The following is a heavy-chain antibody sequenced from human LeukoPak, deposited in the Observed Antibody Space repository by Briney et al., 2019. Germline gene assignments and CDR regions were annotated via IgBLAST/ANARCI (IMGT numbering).Heavy chain of an antibody. J-gene: IGHJ4*02. V-gene: IGHV1-69*05. CDR3: ARGSQDSSGYYYVGFDY. Sequence: SVKVSCKASGGTFSSYAISWVRQAPGQGLEWMGGIIPIFGTANYAQKFQGRVTITTDESTSTAYMELSSLRSEDTAEYYCARGSQDSSGYYYVGFDYWGQGTLVTVSS. CDR2: IIPIFGTA. CDR1: GGTFSSYA. D-gene: IGHD3-22*01.